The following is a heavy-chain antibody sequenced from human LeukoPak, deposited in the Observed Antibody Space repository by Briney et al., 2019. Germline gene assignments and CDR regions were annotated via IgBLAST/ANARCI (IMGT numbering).Heavy chain of an antibody. Sequence: GGSLRLSCAASGFTFSSYTMNWVRQAPGKGLEWVSSITSSSSYIYYADSVKGRFTISRDNAKNSLYLQMNSLRAEDTAVYYCAGGVPKTSYYYYYMDVWGKGTTVTVSS. CDR1: GFTFSSYT. J-gene: IGHJ6*03. CDR3: AGGVPKTSYYYYYMDV. V-gene: IGHV3-21*01. CDR2: ITSSSSYI. D-gene: IGHD4-11*01.